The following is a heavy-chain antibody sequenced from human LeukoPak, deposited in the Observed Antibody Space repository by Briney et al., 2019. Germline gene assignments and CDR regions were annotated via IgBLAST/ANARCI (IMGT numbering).Heavy chain of an antibody. CDR3: ARAPQADWFDP. J-gene: IGHJ5*02. Sequence: SETLSLTCTVSGGSISSYYWSWIRQPPGKGLEWIGYIYYSGSTNYNPSLKSRVTISVDTSKNQFSLKLSSVTAADTAVYYCARAPQADWFDPWGQGTLVTVSS. CDR2: IYYSGST. CDR1: GGSISSYY. V-gene: IGHV4-59*01.